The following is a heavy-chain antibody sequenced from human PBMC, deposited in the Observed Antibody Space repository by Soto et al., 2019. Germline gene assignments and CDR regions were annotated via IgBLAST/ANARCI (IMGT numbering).Heavy chain of an antibody. Sequence: EVQLVESGGRLVQRGGSLRLSCSGSGFIFGDHVMDWVRQAPGKGLEWVAGISGSGNSPFFRDSVKGRFTISRDHSKNTVYLEMNNLRDEDSAMYFCARGTHSYSGSHELDAWGLGTLVTVSS. CDR3: ARGTHSYSGSHELDA. J-gene: IGHJ5*02. CDR2: ISGSGNSP. D-gene: IGHD1-26*01. V-gene: IGHV3-23*04. CDR1: GFIFGDHV.